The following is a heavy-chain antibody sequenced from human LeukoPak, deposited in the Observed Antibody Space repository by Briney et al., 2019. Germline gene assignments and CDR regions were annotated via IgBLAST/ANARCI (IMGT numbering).Heavy chain of an antibody. J-gene: IGHJ5*02. V-gene: IGHV1-69*13. Sequence: SVKVSCKAAGGTFSSYAISWVRQAPGQGLEWMGGSIPIFGTANYAQKFQGRGTITADESTSTAYMELSSLRSEETAVYYCARGPVFGVVIEYNWFDPWGQGTLVTVSS. D-gene: IGHD3-3*01. CDR1: GGTFSSYA. CDR2: SIPIFGTA. CDR3: ARGPVFGVVIEYNWFDP.